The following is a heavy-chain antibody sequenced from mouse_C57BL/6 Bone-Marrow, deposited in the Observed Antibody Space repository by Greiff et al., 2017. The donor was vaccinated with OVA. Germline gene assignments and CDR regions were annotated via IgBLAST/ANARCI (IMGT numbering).Heavy chain of an antibody. D-gene: IGHD1-1*02. CDR1: GYTFTDYE. J-gene: IGHJ4*01. CDR3: TREGGKWSYYAMDY. Sequence: QVHVKQSGAELVRPGASVTLSCKASGYTFTDYEMHWVKQTPVHGLEWIGAIDPETGGTAYNQKFKGKAILTADKSSSTAYMELRSLTSEDSAVYYCTREGGKWSYYAMDYWGQGTSVTVSS. CDR2: IDPETGGT. V-gene: IGHV1-15*01.